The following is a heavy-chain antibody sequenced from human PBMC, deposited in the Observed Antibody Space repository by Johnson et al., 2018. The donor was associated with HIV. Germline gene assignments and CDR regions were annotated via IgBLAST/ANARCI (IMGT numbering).Heavy chain of an antibody. J-gene: IGHJ3*01. CDR3: AKGEAQEGWIQLWSYAFDF. CDR1: GFTFSNAW. V-gene: IGHV3-66*01. Sequence: VQLVESGGALVKPGGSLKLSCVGYGFTFSNAWMNWVRQAPGKGLEWVSVIYSGGSTYYADSVKGRFTISRDNSKNTLYLQMNSLRAEDTAVYYCAKGEAQEGWIQLWSYAFDFWGRGTLVTVSS. D-gene: IGHD5-18*01. CDR2: IYSGGST.